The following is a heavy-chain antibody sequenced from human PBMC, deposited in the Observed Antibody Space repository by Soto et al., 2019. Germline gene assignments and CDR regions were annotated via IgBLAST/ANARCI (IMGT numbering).Heavy chain of an antibody. D-gene: IGHD2-2*02. CDR1: GFTLSSYW. CDR2: ISSDGSST. V-gene: IGHV3-74*01. Sequence: EVQLVESGGGLVQPGGSLRLSCAASGFTLSSYWMHWARQAPGKGLVWVSRISSDGSSTNYADSVKGRCTISSDNAKNTLHLQMDSLRVEDTAVYYCARVPHCSSSSCYSYFDNWGQGTLVTVSS. CDR3: ARVPHCSSSSCYSYFDN. J-gene: IGHJ4*02.